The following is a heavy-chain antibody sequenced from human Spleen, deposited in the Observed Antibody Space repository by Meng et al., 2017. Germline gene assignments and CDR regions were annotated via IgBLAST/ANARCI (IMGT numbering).Heavy chain of an antibody. CDR3: AHRLLGGVGS. CDR1: GFSISTSGVG. V-gene: IGHV2-5*02. J-gene: IGHJ4*02. D-gene: IGHD1-26*01. Sequence: QITLKESDPTLVKPTHTLTLTCTCSGFSISTSGVGVGWIRQPPGQALEWLALIFWDDDKRYSPSLKTRLTITRDTSKNQVVLTMTNMDPVDTATYYCAHRLLGGVGSWGQGTLVTGSS. CDR2: IFWDDDK.